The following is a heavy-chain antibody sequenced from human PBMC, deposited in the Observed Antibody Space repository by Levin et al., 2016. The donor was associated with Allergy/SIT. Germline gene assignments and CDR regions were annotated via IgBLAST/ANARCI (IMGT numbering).Heavy chain of an antibody. J-gene: IGHJ6*02. V-gene: IGHV4-59*01. CDR2: IYYSGST. CDR3: ARIGSTVEMATAGRDGMDV. D-gene: IGHD5-24*01. Sequence: WIRQPPGKGLEWIGYIYYSGSTNYNPSLKSRVTISVDTSKNQFSLKLSSVTAADTAVYYCARIGSTVEMATAGRDGMDVWGQGTTVTVSS.